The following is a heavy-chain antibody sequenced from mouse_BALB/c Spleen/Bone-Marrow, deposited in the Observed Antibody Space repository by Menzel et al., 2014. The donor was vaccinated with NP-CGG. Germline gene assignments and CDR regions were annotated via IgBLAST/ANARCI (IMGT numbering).Heavy chain of an antibody. V-gene: IGHV1-5*01. Sequence: EVKLVESGTVLARPGAAVKMSCKASGYTSSNYWMHWVKQRPGQGLEWIGTIYPGNSDTTYNQKFKGKAKLTAVTSTSTAYMELSSLTNEDSAVYYCTTLARNDFDYWGQGTTLTVSS. J-gene: IGHJ2*01. CDR2: IYPGNSDT. CDR3: TTLARNDFDY. CDR1: GYTSSNYW. D-gene: IGHD3-1*01.